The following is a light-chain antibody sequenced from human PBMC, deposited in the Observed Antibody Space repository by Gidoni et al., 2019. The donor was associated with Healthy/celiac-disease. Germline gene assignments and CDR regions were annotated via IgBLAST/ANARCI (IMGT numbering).Light chain of an antibody. J-gene: IGKJ2*01. CDR2: EVS. Sequence: DIVMTHTPLSLYVTPGQPASISCTSSQSLLHRDGKTYLSWYLQKPVHPPQLLIYEVSNRFSGVPARFSGSGSGTDFTLKISRVEAEDVGVYYCMHSIHLPYTFGQGTKLEIK. CDR1: QSLLHRDGKTY. CDR3: MHSIHLPYT. V-gene: IGKV2D-29*01.